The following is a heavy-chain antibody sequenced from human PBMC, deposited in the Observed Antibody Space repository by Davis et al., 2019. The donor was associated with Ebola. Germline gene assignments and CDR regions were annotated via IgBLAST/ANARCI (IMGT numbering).Heavy chain of an antibody. D-gene: IGHD1-26*01. CDR2: ISGSGGST. CDR1: VITFSSYA. CDR3: AKDPGGHTSESDY. Sequence: PGGSLRLSCTDSVITFSSYAMTWVRQAPGKGLEWVSAISGSGGSTYYADSVKGRFTISRDNSKNTLYLQMNSLRLQDTAIYYCAKDPGGHTSESDYWGQGTLVIVSS. J-gene: IGHJ4*02. V-gene: IGHV3-23*01.